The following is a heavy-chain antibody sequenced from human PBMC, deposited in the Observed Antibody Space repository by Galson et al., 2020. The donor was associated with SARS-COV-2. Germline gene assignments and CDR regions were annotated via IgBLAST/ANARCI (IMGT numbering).Heavy chain of an antibody. CDR2: IDWDDDK. V-gene: IGHV2-70*04. Sequence: SGPPQVKPTQTLTLTCTFSGLSLRPRGMRVRWIRQPPGQALEWLARIDWDDDKFYSTSLKTRLTISKDTSKNQVVLTMTNMDPVDTATYYWARSYCDILTCYLAAFDSWGQGTIVTVCS. D-gene: IGHD3-9*01. CDR3: ARSYCDILTCYLAAFDS. CDR1: GLSLRPRGMR. J-gene: IGHJ3*02.